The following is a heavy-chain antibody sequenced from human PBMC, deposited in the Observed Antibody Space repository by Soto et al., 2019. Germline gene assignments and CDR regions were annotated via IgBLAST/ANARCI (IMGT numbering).Heavy chain of an antibody. CDR2: INPATGIT. Sequence: ASVKVSCKASGYTFTGYYMHWVRQAPGQGLEWMGIINPATGITNYAQNFEGRITMTRDTSTSTVYMELSSLRSDDTAVYYCARDRVSMDVWGQGTTVTVSS. CDR1: GYTFTGYY. D-gene: IGHD3-10*01. V-gene: IGHV1-46*01. CDR3: ARDRVSMDV. J-gene: IGHJ6*02.